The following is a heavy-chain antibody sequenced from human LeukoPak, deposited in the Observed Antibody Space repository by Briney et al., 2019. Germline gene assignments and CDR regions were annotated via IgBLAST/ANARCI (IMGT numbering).Heavy chain of an antibody. Sequence: GRSLRLSCVASGFTFNTYAMHWVRQSPGKGLEWVALMSYDGSKKDYADSVKGRFTISRDNSKNTLYLDMNSLRVEDTAVYYCAKRKSGSHFWGDHHDVFDLWGQGTMVTVSS. CDR3: AKRKSGSHFWGDHHDVFDL. J-gene: IGHJ3*01. V-gene: IGHV3-30*18. CDR1: GFTFNTYA. D-gene: IGHD1-26*01. CDR2: MSYDGSKK.